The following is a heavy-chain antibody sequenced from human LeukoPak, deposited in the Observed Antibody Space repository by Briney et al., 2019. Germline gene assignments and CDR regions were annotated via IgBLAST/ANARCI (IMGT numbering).Heavy chain of an antibody. CDR1: GGSISSGGYS. CDR2: IYHSGST. J-gene: IGHJ3*02. V-gene: IGHV4-30-2*01. D-gene: IGHD1-1*01. Sequence: KTSGTLSLTCAVSGGSISSGGYSWSWIRQPPGKGLEWIGYIYHSGSTYYNPSLKSRVTISVDRSKNQFSLKLSSVTAADTAVYYCARGYAIDAFDIWGQGTMVTVSS. CDR3: ARGYAIDAFDI.